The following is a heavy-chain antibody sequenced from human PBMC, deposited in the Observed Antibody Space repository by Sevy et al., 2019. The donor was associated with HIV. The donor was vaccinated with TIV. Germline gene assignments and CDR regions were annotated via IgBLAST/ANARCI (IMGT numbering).Heavy chain of an antibody. D-gene: IGHD3-9*01. CDR1: GFTFSNAW. Sequence: GGSLRLSCAASGFTFSNAWMSWVRRAPGKGLGWVGRIKSKIDGATRDLAAPVKGRITISRDDSRNTLYLQMNSLKTEDTGVYYCATGLGKSDFDYWGQGTLVTVSS. J-gene: IGHJ4*02. CDR3: ATGLGKSDFDY. V-gene: IGHV3-15*01. CDR2: IKSKIDGATR.